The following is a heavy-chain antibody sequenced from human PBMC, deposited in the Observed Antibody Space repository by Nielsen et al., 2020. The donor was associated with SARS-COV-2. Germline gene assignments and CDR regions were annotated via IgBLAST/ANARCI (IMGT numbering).Heavy chain of an antibody. V-gene: IGHV3-43*02. D-gene: IGHD6-6*01. CDR3: AKDDFSSSSSDY. CDR1: GFTFDDYA. CDR2: ISGDGGST. J-gene: IGHJ4*02. Sequence: GGSLRLSCAASGFTFDDYAMHWVRQAPGKGLEWVSLISGDGGSTYYADSVKGRFTISRDNSNNSLSLQMNSLRTEDTALYYCAKDDFSSSSSDYWGQGTLVTVSS.